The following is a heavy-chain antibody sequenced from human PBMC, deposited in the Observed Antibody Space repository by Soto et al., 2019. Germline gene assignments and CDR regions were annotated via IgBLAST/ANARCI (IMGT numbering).Heavy chain of an antibody. Sequence: EVQLVESGGRLVQPGGSLRLSCAASGFTFSDYYMDWVRQAPGKGLEWVGRTRNKADTYATEYAASVKGRISISRDDSENSLYLQMDSLKTEDTAVYYCARDSASYRGGCCYFDYWGQGTLVTVSS. J-gene: IGHJ4*02. CDR2: TRNKADTYAT. V-gene: IGHV3-72*01. CDR1: GFTFSDYY. D-gene: IGHD2-15*01. CDR3: ARDSASYRGGCCYFDY.